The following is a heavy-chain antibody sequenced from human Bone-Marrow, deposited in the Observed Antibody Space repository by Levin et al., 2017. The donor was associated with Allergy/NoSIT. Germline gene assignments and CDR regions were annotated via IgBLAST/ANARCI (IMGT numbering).Heavy chain of an antibody. CDR2: INEDGSTT. CDR1: GFTFSGSW. D-gene: IGHD3-10*01. J-gene: IGHJ4*02. Sequence: SGGSLRLSCAASGFTFSGSWMHWVRQAPGKGLVWVSRINEDGSTTNYADSVKGRFTISRDNAKNTLYLEMKSLRAEDTSLYYCTRDLSGLNDYWGQGTLVTVSS. V-gene: IGHV3-74*01. CDR3: TRDLSGLNDY.